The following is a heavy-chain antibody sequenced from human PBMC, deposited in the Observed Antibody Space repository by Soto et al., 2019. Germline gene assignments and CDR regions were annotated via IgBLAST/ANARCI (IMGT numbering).Heavy chain of an antibody. J-gene: IGHJ3*02. CDR3: ARLHSSYPLGI. Sequence: PGGSLRLSCAASGFTFSSYGMHWVRQAPGKGLEWVAVISYDGSNKYYADSVKGRFTISRDNAKNSLYLQMNSLRAEDTAVYYCARLHSSYPLGIWGQGTRVTVSS. V-gene: IGHV3-30*03. D-gene: IGHD2-15*01. CDR1: GFTFSSYG. CDR2: ISYDGSNK.